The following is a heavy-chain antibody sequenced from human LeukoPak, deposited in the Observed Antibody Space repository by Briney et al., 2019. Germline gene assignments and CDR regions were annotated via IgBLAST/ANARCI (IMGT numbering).Heavy chain of an antibody. V-gene: IGHV1-8*01. J-gene: IGHJ5*02. CDR2: MNPNSGNT. CDR3: ASYAVGYQLLS. CDR1: GYTFTSYD. D-gene: IGHD2-2*01. Sequence: ASVKVSCKASGYTFTSYDINWVRQATGQGLEWMGWMNPNSGNTGYAQKFQGRVTMTEDTSTDTAYMEPSSLRSEDTAVYYCASYAVGYQLLSWGQGTLATVSS.